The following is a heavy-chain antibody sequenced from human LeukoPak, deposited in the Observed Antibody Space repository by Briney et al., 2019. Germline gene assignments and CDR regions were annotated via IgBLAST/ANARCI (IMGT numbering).Heavy chain of an antibody. D-gene: IGHD3-3*01. J-gene: IGHJ4*02. CDR3: TRLYLSYDFWSGYYSGADY. CDR1: GFTFSGFA. V-gene: IGHV3-73*01. CDR2: IRSKATSYAT. Sequence: GESLRLSCAASGFTFSGFAMHWVRPPSGEGMGWAGRIRSKATSYATAYGASVKGRFTITRDDSKNAAYLQMNSLKTEDTAVYYCTRLYLSYDFWSGYYSGADYWGQGTLVTVSS.